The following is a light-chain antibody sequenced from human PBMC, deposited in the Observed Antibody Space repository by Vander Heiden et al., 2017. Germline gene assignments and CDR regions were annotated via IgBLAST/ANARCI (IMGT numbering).Light chain of an antibody. CDR1: DTCGIR. CDR2: DDG. J-gene: IGLJ2*01. CDR3: QIWDSSSERVI. V-gene: IGLV3-21*02. Sequence: SFVLTQPPSVPVAPGPTARITCGGNDTCGIRAHGYQQKPGRGPVLVVYDDGDRPSGVPERFSGSNSGNTATRTSSRVGAGDEADYYCQIWDSSSERVIFGGGTKLTVL.